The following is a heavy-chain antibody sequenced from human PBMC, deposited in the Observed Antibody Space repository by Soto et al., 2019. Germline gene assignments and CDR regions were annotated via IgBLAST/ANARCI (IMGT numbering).Heavy chain of an antibody. CDR2: ISYDGSNK. J-gene: IGHJ6*02. CDR1: GFTFSSYG. Sequence: PGGSRRRSWAASGFTFSSYGMHWVRQAPGKGLEWVAVISYDGSNKYYADSVKGRFTISRDNSKNTLYLQMNSLRAEDTAVYYCAKESKLDYYYGMDVWGQGTT. CDR3: AKESKLDYYYGMDV. V-gene: IGHV3-30*18. D-gene: IGHD4-4*01.